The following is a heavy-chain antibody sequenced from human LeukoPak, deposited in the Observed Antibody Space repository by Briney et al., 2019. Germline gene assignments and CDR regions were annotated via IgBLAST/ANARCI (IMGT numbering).Heavy chain of an antibody. CDR1: GGSFSGYY. J-gene: IGHJ4*02. Sequence: SETLSLTCAVYGGSFSGYYWGWIRQPPGKGLEWIGEINHSGSTNYNPSLKSRVTISVDTSKNQFSLKLSSVTAADTAVYYCARVACSSTSCSDYWGQGTLVTVSS. CDR3: ARVACSSTSCSDY. CDR2: INHSGST. V-gene: IGHV4-34*01. D-gene: IGHD2-2*01.